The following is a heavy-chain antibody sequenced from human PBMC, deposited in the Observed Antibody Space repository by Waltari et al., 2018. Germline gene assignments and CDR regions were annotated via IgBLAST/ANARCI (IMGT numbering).Heavy chain of an antibody. CDR3: ARGILGATTSAYYYHGLDV. J-gene: IGHJ6*02. V-gene: IGHV4-31*03. CDR1: GDSISSGGSY. D-gene: IGHD1-26*01. CDR2: IFHSGST. Sequence: QVQLQESGPGLVKPSQTLSLTCTVSGDSISSGGSYWSWIRQHPGKGLEWIGNIFHSGSTSDNPSLKSRMTISADTSKNQFSLKLRSVTAADTAVYYCARGILGATTSAYYYHGLDVWGQGTTDTVSS.